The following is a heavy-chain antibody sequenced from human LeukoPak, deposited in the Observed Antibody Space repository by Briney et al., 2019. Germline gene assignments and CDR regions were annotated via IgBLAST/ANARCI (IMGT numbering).Heavy chain of an antibody. CDR2: INPKKGDT. D-gene: IGHD4-23*01. J-gene: IGHJ5*02. V-gene: IGHV1-2*02. CDR3: ARRKDGGNNGAFDP. Sequence: ASVKVSCKASGYIFTDYYIHWVRQAPGQRPEWAGWINPKKGDTRYAQEFQGRVTMTRDTSISTAYMELSKLTSDDTAVYYCARRKDGGNNGAFDPWGQGTLVTVPS. CDR1: GYIFTDYY.